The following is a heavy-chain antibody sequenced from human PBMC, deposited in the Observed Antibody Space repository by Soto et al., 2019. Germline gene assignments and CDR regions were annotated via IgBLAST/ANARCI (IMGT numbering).Heavy chain of an antibody. CDR2: ISYDGSNK. Sequence: GGSLRLSCAASGFTFSSYAMHWVRQAPGKGLEWVAVISYDGSNKYYADSVKGRFTISRDNSKNTLYLQMNSLRAEDTAVYYCARHQGVVTSARDNSYYFDYWGQGTLVTVSS. D-gene: IGHD2-21*02. CDR3: ARHQGVVTSARDNSYYFDY. CDR1: GFTFSSYA. V-gene: IGHV3-30-3*01. J-gene: IGHJ4*02.